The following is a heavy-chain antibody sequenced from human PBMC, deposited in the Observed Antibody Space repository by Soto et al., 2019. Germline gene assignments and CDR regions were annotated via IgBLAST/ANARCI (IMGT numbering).Heavy chain of an antibody. V-gene: IGHV1-69*06. CDR3: AREVHIAATIGHFDY. D-gene: IGHD5-12*01. Sequence: ASVKVSCKASGGTFSSYAISWVRQAPGQGLEWMGGIIPIFGTANYAQKFQGRVTITADKSTSTAYMELSSLRSEDTAVYYCAREVHIAATIGHFDYWGQGTLVTVSS. CDR1: GGTFSSYA. J-gene: IGHJ4*02. CDR2: IIPIFGTA.